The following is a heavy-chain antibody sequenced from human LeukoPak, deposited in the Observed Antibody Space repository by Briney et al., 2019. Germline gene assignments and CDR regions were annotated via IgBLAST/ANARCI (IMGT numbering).Heavy chain of an antibody. CDR1: GYTSTGYY. V-gene: IGHV1-2*02. Sequence: SVKVSCKASGYTSTGYYMHWVRQAAGQRLEWMGWINPNRGGTNYAQKFQGRVNMTRDTSISTAYMELSSLRSDDTAVYYCARLDYDSSGYYPEIDYWGQGTMVTVSS. CDR2: INPNRGGT. D-gene: IGHD3-22*01. CDR3: ARLDYDSSGYYPEIDY. J-gene: IGHJ4*02.